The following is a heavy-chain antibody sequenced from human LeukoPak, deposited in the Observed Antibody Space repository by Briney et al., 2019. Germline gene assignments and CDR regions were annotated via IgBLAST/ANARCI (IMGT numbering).Heavy chain of an antibody. CDR1: GGSFSGYY. D-gene: IGHD4-17*01. CDR3: ARGYGDYYLDY. J-gene: IGHJ4*02. V-gene: IGHV4-34*01. Sequence: SETLSLTCAVYGGSFSGYYWSWIRQPPGKGLEWIGEINHSGSTNYNPSLKSRVTISVDTSKNQLSLKLSSVTAADTAVYYCARGYGDYYLDYWGQGTLVTVSS. CDR2: INHSGST.